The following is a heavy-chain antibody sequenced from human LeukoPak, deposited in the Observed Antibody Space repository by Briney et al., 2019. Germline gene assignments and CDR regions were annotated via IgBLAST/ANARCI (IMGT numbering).Heavy chain of an antibody. J-gene: IGHJ4*02. CDR3: ARTTYYYDRSGYSYYFDY. V-gene: IGHV4-59*01. CDR1: GGSISRYY. CDR2: IYYIGSS. D-gene: IGHD3-22*01. Sequence: PSETLSLTCTVSGGSISRYYWSWIRQPPGKGLEWVGYIYYIGSSTYNPSLKSRVTRSVDTSKNQCSLKLSSVTAADTAVYDCARTTYYYDRSGYSYYFDYWGQGTLVTVSS.